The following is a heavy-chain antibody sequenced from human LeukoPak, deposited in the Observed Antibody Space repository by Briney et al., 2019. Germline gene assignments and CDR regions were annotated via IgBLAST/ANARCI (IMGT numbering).Heavy chain of an antibody. CDR2: IRSKTYGGTT. CDR1: GFTFGDYA. CDR3: PRAHCSGGTCYGNDAFDI. D-gene: IGHD2-15*01. V-gene: IGHV3-49*04. Sequence: GRSLRLSCTASGFTFGDYAMTWVRQAPGKGLEWIGFIRSKTYGGTTEYAASVKGRFTISRDDSKNIAYLQMNSLKTEDTAMYYCPRAHCSGGTCYGNDAFDIWSQGTMVTVSS. J-gene: IGHJ3*02.